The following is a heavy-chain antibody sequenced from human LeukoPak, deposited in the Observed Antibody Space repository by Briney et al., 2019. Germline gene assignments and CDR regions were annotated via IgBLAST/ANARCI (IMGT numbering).Heavy chain of an antibody. J-gene: IGHJ3*02. V-gene: IGHV4-39*01. D-gene: IGHD6-19*01. CDR3: ASPPPVNYSSGWYLTDAFDI. CDR2: IHYSGST. Sequence: KPSKTLSLTCTVSGGSISSSSYYWGWIRQPPGKGLEWIGSIHYSGSTYYNPSLKSRVTISVDTSKNQFSLKLSSVTAADTAVYYCASPPPVNYSSGWYLTDAFDIWGQGTMVTVSS. CDR1: GGSISSSSYY.